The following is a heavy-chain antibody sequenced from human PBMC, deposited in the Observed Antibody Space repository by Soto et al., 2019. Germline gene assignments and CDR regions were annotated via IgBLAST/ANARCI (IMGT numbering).Heavy chain of an antibody. V-gene: IGHV4-59*01. CDR3: ARMGYSYGYDGLDYYGMDV. J-gene: IGHJ6*02. CDR1: GGSISSYY. Sequence: PSETLSLTCTVSGGSISSYYWSWIRQPPGKGLEWIGYIYYSGSTNYNPSLKSRVTISVDTSKNQFSLKLSSVTAADTAVYYCARMGYSYGYDGLDYYGMDVWGQGTTVTVS. D-gene: IGHD5-18*01. CDR2: IYYSGST.